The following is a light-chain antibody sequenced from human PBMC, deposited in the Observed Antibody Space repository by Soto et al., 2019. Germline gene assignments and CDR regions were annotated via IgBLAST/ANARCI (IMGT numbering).Light chain of an antibody. J-gene: IGKJ4*01. V-gene: IGKV1-5*01. Sequence: IQMTQAPSTLSASVGGRATIACVASQSISSSLAWYQQKPGKAPKLLIYDASSLQIGVPSRFSGSGSGTEFALIITRLQPHAFATYYCQQYNTYPLTFGGGTKVDIK. CDR2: DAS. CDR3: QQYNTYPLT. CDR1: QSISSS.